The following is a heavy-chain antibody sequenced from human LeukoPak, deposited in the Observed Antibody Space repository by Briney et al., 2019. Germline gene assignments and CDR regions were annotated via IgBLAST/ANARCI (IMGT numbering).Heavy chain of an antibody. Sequence: ASVKVSCKASGYTFSDYEINWVRQAPGQGLEEMGWINTNTGNPTSAQGFTGRFVFSLDRSVSTAYLQINSLKAEDTAVYYCARGTRNYIYWGQGTLVTVSS. CDR2: INTNTGNP. CDR1: GYTFSDYE. D-gene: IGHD5-24*01. CDR3: ARGTRNYIY. J-gene: IGHJ4*02. V-gene: IGHV7-4-1*02.